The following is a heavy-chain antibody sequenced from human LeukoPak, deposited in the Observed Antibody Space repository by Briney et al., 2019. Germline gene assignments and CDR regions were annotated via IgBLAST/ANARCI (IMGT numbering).Heavy chain of an antibody. Sequence: GGSLRLSCAASGFTFSSYAMNWVRQAPGKGLEWVSGISGSGGATYYADSVKGRFTISRDDPHNTLYLQMNSLRAEDTAVYFCARGGVDYYGSGTYYLMYYFDYWGQGALVTVSS. D-gene: IGHD3-10*01. CDR1: GFTFSSYA. CDR2: ISGSGGAT. CDR3: ARGGVDYYGSGTYYLMYYFDY. J-gene: IGHJ4*02. V-gene: IGHV3-23*01.